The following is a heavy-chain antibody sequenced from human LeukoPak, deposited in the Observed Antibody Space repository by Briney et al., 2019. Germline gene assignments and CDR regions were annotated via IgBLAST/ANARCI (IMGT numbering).Heavy chain of an antibody. CDR1: GLTFRDYY. V-gene: IGHV3-11*04. J-gene: IGHJ4*02. D-gene: IGHD2-15*01. CDR2: ISSSGSTI. Sequence: GSLRLSCAAPGLTFRDYYMSWIRQAPGKGLDWASYISSSGSTIYYADSVKGRFTISRDNAKNSLYLQMNSLRAEDTAVYYCARDLVGSVSYDYWGQGTLVTVSS. CDR3: ARDLVGSVSYDY.